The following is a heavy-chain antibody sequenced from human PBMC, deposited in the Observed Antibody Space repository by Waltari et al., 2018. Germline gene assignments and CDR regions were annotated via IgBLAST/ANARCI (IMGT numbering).Heavy chain of an antibody. CDR2: INPGGST. CDR3: ARRGHSSYYYYYMDV. J-gene: IGHJ6*03. Sequence: QVQLLQWGAGLAKPSENQSLTCAVYGGTFSNIYWSWTREPTGKGLDCFGEINPGGSTNYNPSLKSRVTISGDTSKNQFSLELSSVSAADTAVYYCARRGHSSYYYYYMDVWGKGTTVTVSS. CDR1: GGTFSNIY. D-gene: IGHD5-18*01. V-gene: IGHV4-34*01.